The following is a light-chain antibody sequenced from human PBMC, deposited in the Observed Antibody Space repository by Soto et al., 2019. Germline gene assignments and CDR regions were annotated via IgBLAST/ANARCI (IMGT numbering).Light chain of an antibody. CDR2: EVT. CDR3: ASYRSANTLVV. Sequence: QSVLTQPASVSGSPGQSITVSFTVTSRDIGNYNYVSWYQHHPGKAPKLMIYEVTSRPSGVSDRFSGSKSGMTASLTISGLQPEDEADYFCASYRSANTLVVFGTGTKVTVL. V-gene: IGLV2-14*01. CDR1: SRDIGNYNY. J-gene: IGLJ1*01.